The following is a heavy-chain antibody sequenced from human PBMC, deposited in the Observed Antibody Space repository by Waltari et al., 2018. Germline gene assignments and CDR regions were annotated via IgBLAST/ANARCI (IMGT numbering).Heavy chain of an antibody. D-gene: IGHD1-26*01. CDR2: IYHTGDT. CDR1: GYSISRGYY. CDR3: SRATVGSTTTESFDI. Sequence: VLLQESSPGLLKPSETLSLTCTVSGYSISRGYYWAWNRQPPGKGLGWIASIYHTGDTYQNPSLKSRVTISIDTSNNFFSLKLDSVTAADTAGYFCSRATVGSTTTESFDIWGQGTLVSVSS. V-gene: IGHV4-38-2*02. J-gene: IGHJ3*02.